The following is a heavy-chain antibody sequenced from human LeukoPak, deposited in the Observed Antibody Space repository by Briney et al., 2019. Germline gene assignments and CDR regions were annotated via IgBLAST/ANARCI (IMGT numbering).Heavy chain of an antibody. CDR1: GFTFSSFG. J-gene: IGHJ6*03. CDR2: ISSTGGTA. V-gene: IGHV3-23*01. Sequence: GGSLRLSCAASGFTFSSFGMSWVRQAPGKGLEWVSAISSTGGTAYYADSVKGRFTISRDNSKNTLYLQKNSLRAEDTAIYYCAKNGDRGAYCSGGSCYPYYYYNMDVWGKGTTVTISS. CDR3: AKNGDRGAYCSGGSCYPYYYYNMDV. D-gene: IGHD2-15*01.